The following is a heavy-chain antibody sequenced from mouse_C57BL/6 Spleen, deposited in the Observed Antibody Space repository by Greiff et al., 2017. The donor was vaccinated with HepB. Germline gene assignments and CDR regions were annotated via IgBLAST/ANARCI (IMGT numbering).Heavy chain of an antibody. CDR2: IWWDDDK. Sequence: QVTLKESGPGILQPSQTLSLTCSFSGFSLSTFGMGVGWIRQPSGKGLEWLAHIWWDDDKYYNPALKSRLTISKDTSKNQVFLKIANVDTADTATYYCARIPSYYYGSSWDAMDYWGQGTSVTVSS. D-gene: IGHD1-1*01. J-gene: IGHJ4*01. CDR1: GFSLSTFGMG. CDR3: ARIPSYYYGSSWDAMDY. V-gene: IGHV8-8*01.